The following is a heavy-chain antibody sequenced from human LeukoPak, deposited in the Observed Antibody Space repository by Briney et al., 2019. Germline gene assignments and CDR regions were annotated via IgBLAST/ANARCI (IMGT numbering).Heavy chain of an antibody. CDR2: TYYRSKWYN. CDR1: GDSVSSNSAA. D-gene: IGHD1-1*01. CDR3: AYQLGYYYYIDV. V-gene: IGHV6-1*01. J-gene: IGHJ6*03. Sequence: SQTLSLTCAIYGDSVSSNSAAWNWIRQSPSRGLEWLGRTYYRSKWYNDYAVSVKSRITINPDTSKNQFSLKLNSVTAADTAVYYCAYQLGYYYYIDVWGKGTTVTVSS.